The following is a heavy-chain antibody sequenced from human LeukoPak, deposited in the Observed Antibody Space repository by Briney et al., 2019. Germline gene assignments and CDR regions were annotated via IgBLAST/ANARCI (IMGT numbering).Heavy chain of an antibody. CDR2: IKSKVDGGTT. J-gene: IGHJ6*03. Sequence: PGGSLRLSCAASGFTFSTYSMDWVRQAPGKGLEWIGRIKSKVDGGTTDYAAPVKGRFTISRDDSETTLYLQMNSLETEDTGVYYCSTGAYCSSTTCQFYYYYYMDVWGKGTTVTVSS. CDR1: GFTFSTYS. D-gene: IGHD2-2*01. V-gene: IGHV3-15*05. CDR3: STGAYCSSTTCQFYYYYYMDV.